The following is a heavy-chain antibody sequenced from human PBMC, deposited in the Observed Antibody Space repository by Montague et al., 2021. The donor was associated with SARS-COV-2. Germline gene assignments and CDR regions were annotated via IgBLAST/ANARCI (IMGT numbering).Heavy chain of an antibody. CDR1: GFTFSDYA. CDR2: INYRGT. D-gene: IGHD2/OR15-2a*01. V-gene: IGHV3-23*01. CDR3: TRGLYAAYH. J-gene: IGHJ4*02. Sequence: SLRLSYAASGFTFSDYAMNWVRQAPGKGLEWVSSINYRGTYYADSVRGRFTISRDNSKNTLYLQMHSLRAEDTAVYYCTRGLYAAYHWGQGTLVTVSS.